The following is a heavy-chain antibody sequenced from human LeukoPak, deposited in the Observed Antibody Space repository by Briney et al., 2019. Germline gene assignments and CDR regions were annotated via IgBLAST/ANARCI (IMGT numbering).Heavy chain of an antibody. CDR3: ARDPWGSYYVDY. Sequence: SETLSLTCAVYGGSFSGYYWSWIRQPPGKGLEWIGEINHSGSTNYNPSLKSRVTISVDTSKNQFPLKLSSDTAADTAVYYCARDPWGSYYVDYWGQGTLVTVSS. CDR1: GGSFSGYY. D-gene: IGHD3-16*01. CDR2: INHSGST. J-gene: IGHJ4*02. V-gene: IGHV4-34*01.